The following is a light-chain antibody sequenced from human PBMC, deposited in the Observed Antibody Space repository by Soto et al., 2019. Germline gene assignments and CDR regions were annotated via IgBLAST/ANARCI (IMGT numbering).Light chain of an antibody. Sequence: ALTQPASVSGSPGQSVTISCAGTSSDVGAYDYVSWYQHHPGKAPKLLIYEVNNRPSGVSTRFSGSKSGNTASLTISGLQTEDEADYYCASYTNIRTYVFGTGTKVTVL. CDR1: SSDVGAYDY. CDR2: EVN. J-gene: IGLJ1*01. CDR3: ASYTNIRTYV. V-gene: IGLV2-14*01.